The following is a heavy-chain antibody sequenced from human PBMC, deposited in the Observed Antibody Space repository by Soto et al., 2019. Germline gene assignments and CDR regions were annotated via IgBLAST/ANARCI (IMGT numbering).Heavy chain of an antibody. CDR3: ASRDGYNFDY. CDR2: ISSNGGST. D-gene: IGHD5-12*01. CDR1: GFTFSSYA. J-gene: IGHJ4*02. Sequence: EVQLVESGGGLVQPGGSLRLSCAASGFTFSSYAMHWVRQAPGKGLEYVSAISSNGGSTYYANSVKGRFTISRDNSKNQRYLQMGSLRAEDMAVYSCASRDGYNFDYWGQGTLVTVSS. V-gene: IGHV3-64*01.